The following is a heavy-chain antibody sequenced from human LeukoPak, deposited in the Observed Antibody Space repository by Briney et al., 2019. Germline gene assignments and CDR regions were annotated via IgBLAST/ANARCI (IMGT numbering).Heavy chain of an antibody. V-gene: IGHV4-34*01. CDR2: IYYSGST. CDR3: ARDIASGTGLVDY. D-gene: IGHD6-13*01. Sequence: SETLSLTCAVYGGSSSGYYWSWIRQPPGKGLEWIGSIYYSGSTYYNPSLKSRVTISVDTSKNQFSLKLSSVTAADTAVYYCARDIASGTGLVDYWGQGTLVTVSS. J-gene: IGHJ4*02. CDR1: GGSSSGYY.